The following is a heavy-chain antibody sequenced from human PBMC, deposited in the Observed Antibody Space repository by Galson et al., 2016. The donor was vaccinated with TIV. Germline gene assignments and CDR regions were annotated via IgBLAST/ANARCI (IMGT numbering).Heavy chain of an antibody. D-gene: IGHD2-21*01. V-gene: IGHV1-2*02. CDR3: AKESDWGVAEFDF. J-gene: IGHJ4*02. CDR1: GYRFIGYY. Sequence: QSGAEVKKTGASVKVSCKASGYRFIGYYIHWVRQAPGRGPEWMGCINPGNGDTKYAQIFQGSVTLTWDTSVSTAYMELTSLRSDDTAVYFCAKESDWGVAEFDFWGQGTPVSVSS. CDR2: INPGNGDT.